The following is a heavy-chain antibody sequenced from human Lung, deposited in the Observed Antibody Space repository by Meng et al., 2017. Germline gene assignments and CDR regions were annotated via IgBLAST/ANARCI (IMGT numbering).Heavy chain of an antibody. J-gene: IGHJ4*02. Sequence: VPPRPWCPVVLSPSQPLPLTRACDGGYFRGYYRSWIRPPPGKGLEWIGESNHSGSTKYNPSLKSRVTISVDTSKTQFSLKLSSVTAADTAVYYCARGYDILTGPPLDYWGQGTLVTVSS. CDR1: GGYFRGYY. V-gene: IGHV4-34*01. CDR2: SNHSGST. D-gene: IGHD3-9*01. CDR3: ARGYDILTGPPLDY.